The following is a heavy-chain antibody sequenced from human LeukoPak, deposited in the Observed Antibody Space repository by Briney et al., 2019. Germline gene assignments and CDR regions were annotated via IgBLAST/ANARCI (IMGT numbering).Heavy chain of an antibody. V-gene: IGHV3-43*02. CDR2: ISADGGST. Sequence: GGSLRLSCAASGFIVSDYWMHWVRQAPGKGLEWVSLISADGGSTFSADSVKGRFSISRDNSKNSLYLQMNSLRSEDTAMYYCAKESGKFDYWGQGTLVAVSS. CDR1: GFIVSDYW. J-gene: IGHJ4*02. CDR3: AKESGKFDY.